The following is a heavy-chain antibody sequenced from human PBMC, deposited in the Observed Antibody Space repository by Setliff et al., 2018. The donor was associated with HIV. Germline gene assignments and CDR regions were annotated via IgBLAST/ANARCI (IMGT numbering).Heavy chain of an antibody. CDR1: GYTFTSYY. D-gene: IGHD6-19*01. Sequence: ASVKVSCKASGYTFTSYYMHWVRQAPGQGLEWMGIINPSGGSTSYAQKFQGRVTMTRDTSTSTVYMELSSLRSEDTAVHYCARDLLSGWYHYYYYMDVWGKGTTVTVSS. V-gene: IGHV1-46*03. CDR2: INPSGGST. J-gene: IGHJ6*03. CDR3: ARDLLSGWYHYYYYMDV.